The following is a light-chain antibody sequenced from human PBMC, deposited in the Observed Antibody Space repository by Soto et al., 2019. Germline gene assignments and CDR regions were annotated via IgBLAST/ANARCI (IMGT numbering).Light chain of an antibody. Sequence: QSVLTQPASVSGSPGQSITISCTGTSGDVGNFNLVSWYQQHPGKAPNLTISEVSKRPSGVSNRFSGSKSGNTASLTISGLQPEDAADYYCCSYAGGSIYVLFGGGTKLTVL. CDR2: EVS. CDR3: CSYAGGSIYVL. J-gene: IGLJ2*01. CDR1: SGDVGNFNL. V-gene: IGLV2-23*02.